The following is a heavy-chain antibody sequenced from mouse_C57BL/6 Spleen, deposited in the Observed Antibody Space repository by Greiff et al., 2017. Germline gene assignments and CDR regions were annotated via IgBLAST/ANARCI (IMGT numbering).Heavy chain of an antibody. CDR3: TTYYSNPWVGY. CDR1: GFNIKDYY. J-gene: IGHJ3*01. V-gene: IGHV14-1*01. D-gene: IGHD2-5*01. CDR2: IDPEDGDT. Sequence: VQLQQSGAELVRPGASVKLSCTASGFNIKDYYMHWVKQRPEQGLEWIGRIDPEDGDTEYAPKFQGKATVTADTSSNTAYLQLSSLTSEDTAVYYCTTYYSNPWVGYWGQGTLVTVSA.